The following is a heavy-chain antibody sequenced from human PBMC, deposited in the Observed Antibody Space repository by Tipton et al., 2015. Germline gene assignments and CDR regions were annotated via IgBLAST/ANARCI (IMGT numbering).Heavy chain of an antibody. D-gene: IGHD2/OR15-2a*01. V-gene: IGHV4-39*01. CDR2: VYYSGST. CDR3: ARSPFKSGYFDY. Sequence: GLVKPSETLSLTCSVSGASIRRSSSFHWGWIRQPPGKGLEWIGSVYYSGSTYYNPSLKSRVTISVDTSKNQFSLKLSSVTAADTAVYYCARSPFKSGYFDYWGQGTLVTVSS. J-gene: IGHJ4*02. CDR1: GASIRRSSSFH.